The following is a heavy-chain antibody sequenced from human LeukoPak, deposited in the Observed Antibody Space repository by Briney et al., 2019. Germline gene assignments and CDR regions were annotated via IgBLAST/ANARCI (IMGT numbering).Heavy chain of an antibody. Sequence: GGSLRLSCAASGFTVSSYAMSCVRQAPGKGLEWVSAISGSGGSTYYADSVKGRFTISRDNSKNTLYLQMNSLRAEDTAVYYCAKAEHIVVVTAIEPFDYWGQGTLVTVSS. CDR3: AKAEHIVVVTAIEPFDY. D-gene: IGHD2-21*02. CDR1: GFTVSSYA. CDR2: ISGSGGST. J-gene: IGHJ4*02. V-gene: IGHV3-23*01.